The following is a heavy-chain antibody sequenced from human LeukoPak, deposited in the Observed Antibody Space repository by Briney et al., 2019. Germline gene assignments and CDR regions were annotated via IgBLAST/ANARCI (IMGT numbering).Heavy chain of an antibody. J-gene: IGHJ5*02. V-gene: IGHV3-30*01. CDR1: GFTFSIYA. CDR3: FLRDGPYNWFDP. D-gene: IGHD5-24*01. Sequence: GGSLRLSCAASGFTFSIYAMHCVRQAPGKGIEWVAVISYDGYNKYYADSVKGRFTISRDYSKNTLYLQMNRLRAEDTAVYYCFLRDGPYNWFDPWGQGTLVTVSS. CDR2: ISYDGYNK.